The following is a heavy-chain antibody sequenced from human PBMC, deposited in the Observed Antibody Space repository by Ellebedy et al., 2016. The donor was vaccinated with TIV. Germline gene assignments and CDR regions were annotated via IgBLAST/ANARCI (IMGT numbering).Heavy chain of an antibody. D-gene: IGHD1-1*01. Sequence: MPSETLSLTCTVSGGSISGYYWGWIPQPPGKGLEWFGYIYYSGITDYNPSLRSRVIISVDTSKNQLSLKLSSVTAADAAMYYCARWNEGFDYWGQGTPVTVSS. J-gene: IGHJ4*02. CDR3: ARWNEGFDY. V-gene: IGHV4-59*08. CDR2: IYYSGIT. CDR1: GGSISGYY.